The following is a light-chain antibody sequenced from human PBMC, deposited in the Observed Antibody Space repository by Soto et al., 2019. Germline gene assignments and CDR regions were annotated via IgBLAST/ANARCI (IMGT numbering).Light chain of an antibody. CDR2: DAS. J-gene: IGKJ5*01. CDR1: QSVDND. Sequence: EIVVTLSPSTLSVSTRDRAILSCMASQSVDNDLAWYQQKPGQPPRLLIYDASTRATGIPARFSGSQSGTEFTLTISSLQSEDFAVYYCQQYNNWPSITFGQGTRLEI. V-gene: IGKV3D-15*01. CDR3: QQYNNWPSIT.